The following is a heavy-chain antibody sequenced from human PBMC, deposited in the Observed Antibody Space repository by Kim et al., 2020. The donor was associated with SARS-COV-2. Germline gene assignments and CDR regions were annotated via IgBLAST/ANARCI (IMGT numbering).Heavy chain of an antibody. D-gene: IGHD5-12*01. V-gene: IGHV4-39*01. Sequence: SETLSLTCTVSGGSINSGSYYWGWIRQPPGKGLEWIGSIYYSGSTYYNPPLKNRVSISVDTSKNQFSLNLSSVTAADTAVYYCTRQYSGYARGAFDIWG. CDR2: IYYSGST. J-gene: IGHJ3*02. CDR1: GGSINSGSYY. CDR3: TRQYSGYARGAFDI.